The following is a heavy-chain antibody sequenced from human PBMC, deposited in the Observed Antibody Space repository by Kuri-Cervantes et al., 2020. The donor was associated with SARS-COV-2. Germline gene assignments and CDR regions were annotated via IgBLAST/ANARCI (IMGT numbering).Heavy chain of an antibody. Sequence: ASVKVSCKASGYTFTGYYMHWVRQAPGQGLEWMGWINPNSGGTNYAQKFHCRVTMTRDTSISTAYMELSGLRSDDTALYFCARDFAPPSTRAVARNVKYSYYYYMDVWGKGTTVTVSS. D-gene: IGHD6-19*01. J-gene: IGHJ6*03. CDR2: INPNSGGT. V-gene: IGHV1-2*02. CDR3: ARDFAPPSTRAVARNVKYSYYYYMDV. CDR1: GYTFTGYY.